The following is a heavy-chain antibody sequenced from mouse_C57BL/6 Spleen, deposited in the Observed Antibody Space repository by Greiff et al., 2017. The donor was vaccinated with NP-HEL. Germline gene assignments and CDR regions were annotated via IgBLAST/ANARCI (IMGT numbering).Heavy chain of an antibody. J-gene: IGHJ3*01. CDR1: GFSFNTYA. CDR3: VVGSSYYWFAY. D-gene: IGHD1-1*01. V-gene: IGHV10-1*01. Sequence: EVKLVESGGGLVQPKGSLKLSCAASGFSFNTYAMNWVRQAPGKGLEWVARIRSKSNNYATYYADSVKDRFTISRDDSESMLYLQMNNLKTEDTAMYYCVVGSSYYWFAYWGQGTLVTVSA. CDR2: IRSKSNNYAT.